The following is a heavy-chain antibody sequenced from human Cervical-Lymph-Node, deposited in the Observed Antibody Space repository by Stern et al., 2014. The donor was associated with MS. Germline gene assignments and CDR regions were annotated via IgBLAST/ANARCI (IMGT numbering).Heavy chain of an antibody. CDR1: GGSISSGGYS. J-gene: IGHJ3*02. CDR2: IYHSGST. Sequence: QVQLQESGSGLVKPSQTLSLTCAVSGGSISSGGYSWSWIRQPPGKGLEWIGYIYHSGSTYYNPSLKSRVTISVDRSKNQFSLKLSSMTAADTAVYYCARSSTVTPNAFDIWGQGTMVTVSS. V-gene: IGHV4-30-2*01. CDR3: ARSSTVTPNAFDI. D-gene: IGHD4-17*01.